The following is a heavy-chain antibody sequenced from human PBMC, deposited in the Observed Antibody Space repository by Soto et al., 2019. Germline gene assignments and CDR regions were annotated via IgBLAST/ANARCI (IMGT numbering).Heavy chain of an antibody. CDR1: GNSFTNYR. V-gene: IGHV5-51*01. D-gene: IGHD5-18*01. CDR2: IYPGDSDT. CDR3: VRHPTDSAMIRFDY. Sequence: LQISCKASGNSFTNYRIGWVRQMPGKGLEWMVIIYPGDSDTRYSPSFRGQVTISADKSISTAYLQWSSLKASDTAMYYCVRHPTDSAMIRFDYWGQGTLVTVSS. J-gene: IGHJ4*02.